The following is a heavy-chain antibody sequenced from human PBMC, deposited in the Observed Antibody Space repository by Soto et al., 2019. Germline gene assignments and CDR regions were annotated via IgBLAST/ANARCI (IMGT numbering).Heavy chain of an antibody. J-gene: IGHJ4*02. V-gene: IGHV4-34*01. D-gene: IGHD2-2*01. CDR1: GGSFSGYY. CDR3: ARSWPRYCSSTSCYALVGFDY. CDR2: INHSGST. Sequence: QVQLQQWGAGLLKPSETLSLTCAVYGGSFSGYYWSWIRQPPGKGLEWIGEINHSGSTNYNPSLKSRVTISVDTSKNKFSLKLSSVTAADTAVYYCARSWPRYCSSTSCYALVGFDYWGQGTLVTVSS.